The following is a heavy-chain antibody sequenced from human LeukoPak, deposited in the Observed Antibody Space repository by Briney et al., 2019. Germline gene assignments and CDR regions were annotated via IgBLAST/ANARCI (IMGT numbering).Heavy chain of an antibody. Sequence: SETLSLTCAVSGGSISSNSYYWGWIRQPPGKGLGWIGSIYYSGSTYYNPSLKSRVTISVDTSKNQFSLKLSSVAAADTAVYYCARDRYYYDSRSRGDDAFDIWGQGTMVTVSS. J-gene: IGHJ3*02. CDR3: ARDRYYYDSRSRGDDAFDI. D-gene: IGHD3-22*01. CDR1: GGSISSNSYY. V-gene: IGHV4-39*07. CDR2: IYYSGST.